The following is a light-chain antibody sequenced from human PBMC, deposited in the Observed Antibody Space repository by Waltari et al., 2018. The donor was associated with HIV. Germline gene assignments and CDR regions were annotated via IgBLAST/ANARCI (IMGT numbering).Light chain of an antibody. CDR3: AAWDDSLNGVV. Sequence: SVLTQPPSASGTPGQRVTISCSGSSSNIGSNTVNWYQQLPGTAPRLLVYSNNQRPSGVPDRFSGSKSGTSASLAISGLQSEDEADYYCAAWDDSLNGVVFGGGTNLTVL. CDR1: SSNIGSNT. V-gene: IGLV1-44*01. J-gene: IGLJ2*01. CDR2: SNN.